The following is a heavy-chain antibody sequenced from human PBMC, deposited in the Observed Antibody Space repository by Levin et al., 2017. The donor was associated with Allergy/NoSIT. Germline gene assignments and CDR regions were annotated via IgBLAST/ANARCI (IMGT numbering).Heavy chain of an antibody. J-gene: IGHJ3*02. D-gene: IGHD3-22*01. V-gene: IGHV3-30*18. CDR1: GFTFSSYG. CDR3: AKFYDSSGYYSEDAFDI. CDR2: ISYDGSNK. Sequence: LSLTCAASGFTFSSYGMHWVRQAPGKGLEWVAVISYDGSNKYYADSVKGRFTISRDNSKNTLYLQMNSLRAEDTAVYYCAKFYDSSGYYSEDAFDIWGQGTMVTVSS.